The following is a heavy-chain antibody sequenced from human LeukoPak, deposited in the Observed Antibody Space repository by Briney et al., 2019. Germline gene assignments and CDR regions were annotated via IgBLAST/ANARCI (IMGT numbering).Heavy chain of an antibody. V-gene: IGHV3-30*04. J-gene: IGHJ4*02. CDR1: GFTFSSQA. CDR2: ISYDGSYK. CDR3: ARDLRKLRYFDY. Sequence: GGSLRLSCAASGFTFSSQAMHWVRQAPGKGLEWVAVISYDGSYKYYADSVKGGFTISRDNSKNTLYLQMNSLRAEDTAVYYCARDLRKLRYFDYWGQGTLVTVSS. D-gene: IGHD3-9*01.